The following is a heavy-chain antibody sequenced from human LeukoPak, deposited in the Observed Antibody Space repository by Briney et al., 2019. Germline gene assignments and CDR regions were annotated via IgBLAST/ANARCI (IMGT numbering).Heavy chain of an antibody. CDR2: IKQDASET. D-gene: IGHD3-22*01. J-gene: IGHJ3*02. Sequence: GGSLRLSCAASGFIIFKSWMTWVRQAPRKGVEWVAIIKQDASETYYLDSVKGRFTISRDNAKNSIYLHMTRLRVEDTAVYYCARVAGEASGYHPFDIWGQGTMVTASS. V-gene: IGHV3-7*01. CDR3: ARVAGEASGYHPFDI. CDR1: GFIIFKSW.